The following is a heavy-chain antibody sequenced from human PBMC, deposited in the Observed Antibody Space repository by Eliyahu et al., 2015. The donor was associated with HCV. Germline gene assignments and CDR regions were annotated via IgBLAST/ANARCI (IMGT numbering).Heavy chain of an antibody. D-gene: IGHD3-16*01. J-gene: IGHJ6*04. V-gene: IGHV3-7*01. CDR2: IKQDGSEK. Sequence: EMQLVESGGGLVQPGGSLRLSCEGSGFAFSSYWMTWVRQPPGKGLEWVANIKQDGSEKYYVDSVKGRFTISRDNAKNSVFLQMNSLGAEDSAVYYCARAFNDYAWWSTHAGDVWGKGTSVTVSS. CDR3: ARAFNDYAWWSTHAGDV. CDR1: GFAFSSYW.